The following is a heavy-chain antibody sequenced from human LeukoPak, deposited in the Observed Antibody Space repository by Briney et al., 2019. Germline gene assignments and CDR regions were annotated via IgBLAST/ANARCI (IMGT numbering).Heavy chain of an antibody. CDR1: GGSISSSSYY. V-gene: IGHV4-39*07. CDR3: ARGNMWDYRRYYYYMDV. D-gene: IGHD4-11*01. Sequence: PSETLSLTCTVSGGSISSSSYYWGWIRQPPGKGLEWIGSIYYSGSTYYNPSLKSRVTISVDTSKNQFSLKLNSVTAADTAIYYCARGNMWDYRRYYYYMDVWDKGTTVTVSS. CDR2: IYYSGST. J-gene: IGHJ6*03.